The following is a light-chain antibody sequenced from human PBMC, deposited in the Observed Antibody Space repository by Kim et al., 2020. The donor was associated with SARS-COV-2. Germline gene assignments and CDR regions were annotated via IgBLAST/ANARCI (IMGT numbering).Light chain of an antibody. CDR2: GRN. J-gene: IGLJ2*01. CDR3: QSRDSGGNVV. V-gene: IGLV3-19*01. CDR1: SLRSYY. Sequence: SFELTQDPTVSVALGQTVRITCQGDSLRSYYATWYQQKPRQAPVLVIYGRNNRPSGIPDRFFGSTSGNTASLTISGAQAEDEADFYCQSRDSGGNVVFGGGTKLTVL.